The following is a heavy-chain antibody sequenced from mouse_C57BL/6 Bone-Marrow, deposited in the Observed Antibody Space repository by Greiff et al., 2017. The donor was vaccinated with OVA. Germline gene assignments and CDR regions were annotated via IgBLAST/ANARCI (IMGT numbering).Heavy chain of an antibody. CDR3: AGDRERYFDY. Sequence: EVKLMESEGGLVQPGSSMKLSCTASGFTFSDYYMAWVRQVPEKGLEWVANINYDGSSTYYLDSLKSRFIISRDNAKNILYLQMSSLKSEDTATYYCAGDRERYFDYWGQGTTLTVSS. J-gene: IGHJ2*01. CDR1: GFTFSDYY. V-gene: IGHV5-16*01. CDR2: INYDGSST.